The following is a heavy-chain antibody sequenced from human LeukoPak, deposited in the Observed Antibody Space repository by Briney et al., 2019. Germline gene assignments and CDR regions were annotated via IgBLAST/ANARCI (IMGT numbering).Heavy chain of an antibody. V-gene: IGHV3-7*01. D-gene: IGHD1-7*01. CDR2: IKQDGSNA. J-gene: IGHJ3*02. CDR3: ARGVRGGTQYDAFDI. CDR1: RFTFSNYW. Sequence: PGGSLRLSCVASRFTFSNYWMHWVRQVPGRGLEWVANIKQDGSNAYYVDSVEGRFTISRDNAKNSVYLQMNSLRAEDTAVYYCARGVRGGTQYDAFDIWGQGTMVTVSS.